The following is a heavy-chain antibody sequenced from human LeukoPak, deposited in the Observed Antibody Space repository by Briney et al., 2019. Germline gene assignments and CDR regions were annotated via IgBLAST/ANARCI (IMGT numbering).Heavy chain of an antibody. V-gene: IGHV4-34*01. J-gene: IGHJ3*02. CDR1: GGSFSGYY. Sequence: SETLSLTCAVYGGSFSGYYWSWIRQPPGKGLEWIGEINHSGSTNYNPSLKSRVTISVDTSKNQFSLKLSSVTAADTAVYYCARAEWLQLHAFDIWGQGTMVTVSS. CDR3: ARAEWLQLHAFDI. CDR2: INHSGST. D-gene: IGHD5-24*01.